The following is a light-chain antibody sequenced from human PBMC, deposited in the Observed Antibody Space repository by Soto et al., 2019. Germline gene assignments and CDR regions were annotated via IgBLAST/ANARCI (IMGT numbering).Light chain of an antibody. CDR3: AAWDDSLSEV. CDR2: RNN. Sequence: QSVLTQPASASGTPGQRVTISCSGSSSNIGSNYVYWYQQLPGTAPKLLIYRNNQRPSGVPDRFSGSKSGTSASLAISGLRSEDEADYYCAAWDDSLSEVFGGGTEVTVL. J-gene: IGLJ2*01. V-gene: IGLV1-47*01. CDR1: SSNIGSNY.